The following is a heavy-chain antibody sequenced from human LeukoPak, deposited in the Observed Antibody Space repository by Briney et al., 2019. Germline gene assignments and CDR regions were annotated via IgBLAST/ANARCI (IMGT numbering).Heavy chain of an antibody. CDR2: ISGSGGST. Sequence: GGSLRLSCAASGFTFSSYAMSWVRQAPGKGLEWVSAISGSGGSTYYADSVKGRFTISRDNSKNTLYLQMNSLRAEDTAVYYCARSWQLAPYYGMDVWGQGTTVTVSS. CDR1: GFTFSSYA. J-gene: IGHJ6*02. CDR3: ARSWQLAPYYGMDV. D-gene: IGHD6-6*01. V-gene: IGHV3-23*01.